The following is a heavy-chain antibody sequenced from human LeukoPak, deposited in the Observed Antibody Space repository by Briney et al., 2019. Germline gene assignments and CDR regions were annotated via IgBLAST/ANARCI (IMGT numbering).Heavy chain of an antibody. CDR1: GGSLSGYY. V-gene: IGHV4-34*01. CDR2: INHGGIT. D-gene: IGHD3-22*01. CDR3: ARDRRYYDSSAYIRGFDY. Sequence: SETLSLTCAVNGGSLSGYYWSWIRQPPGRGLEWIGEINHGGITNRNPTLKSRVTISVDKSKNQFSLNLSSVTAADTAVYYCARDRRYYDSSAYIRGFDYWGQGTLVTVSS. J-gene: IGHJ4*02.